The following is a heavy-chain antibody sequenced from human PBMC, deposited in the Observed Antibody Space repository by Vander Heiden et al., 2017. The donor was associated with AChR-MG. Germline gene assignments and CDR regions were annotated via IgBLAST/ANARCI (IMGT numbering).Heavy chain of an antibody. CDR1: GFTFSSYS. Sequence: EVQLVESGGGLVQPGGSLRLSCAASGFTFSSYSMNWVRQAPGKRLEWVSYISSSLITIDYLDSVKGRFTISRDNAKNSLYLKMNSLRAEDTAVYDCATGHDSFDYWGQGTLVTVSS. CDR3: ATGHDSFDY. V-gene: IGHV3-48*01. J-gene: IGHJ4*02. CDR2: ISSSLITI. D-gene: IGHD3-3*01.